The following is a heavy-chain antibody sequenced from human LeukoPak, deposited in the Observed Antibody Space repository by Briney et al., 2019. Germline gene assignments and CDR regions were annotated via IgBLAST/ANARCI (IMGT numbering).Heavy chain of an antibody. CDR1: GDSVSSNSAS. CDR3: VRAGDHVTYGSVNI. Sequence: SQTLSLTCAISGDSVSSNSASWNWIRQSPSRGLEWLGRTYYRSKWYNDYAVSVKSRITINPDTSKNQFSLQLNSVTPEDTAVYYCVRAGDHVTYGSVNIWGLGTMVTVSS. J-gene: IGHJ3*02. V-gene: IGHV6-1*01. D-gene: IGHD7-27*01. CDR2: TYYRSKWYN.